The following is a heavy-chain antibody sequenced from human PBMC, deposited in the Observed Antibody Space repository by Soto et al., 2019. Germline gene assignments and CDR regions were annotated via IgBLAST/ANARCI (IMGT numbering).Heavy chain of an antibody. CDR3: ARDGAVAGVKHYYYYCMDV. CDR2: IWYDGSNT. D-gene: IGHD6-19*01. V-gene: IGHV3-33*01. Sequence: QVQLVESGGGVVQPGRSLRLSCAASGFTFSSYGMHWVRQAPGKGLEWVAVIWYDGSNTYYADSVKGRVTISRDNSKNTLYLQMNSLRAEDTAVYYCARDGAVAGVKHYYYYCMDVWGQGTTVTVSS. J-gene: IGHJ6*02. CDR1: GFTFSSYG.